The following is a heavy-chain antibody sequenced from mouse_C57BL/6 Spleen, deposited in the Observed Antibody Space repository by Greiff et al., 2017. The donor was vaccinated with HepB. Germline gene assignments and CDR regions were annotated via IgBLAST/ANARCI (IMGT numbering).Heavy chain of an antibody. Sequence: EVMLVESGEGLVKPGGSLKLSCAASGFTFSSYAMSWVRQTPEKRLEWVAYISSGGDYIYYADTVKGRFTISRDNARNTLYLQMSSLKSEDTAMYYCTREYGNSPFAYWGQGTLVTVSA. CDR2: ISSGGDYI. D-gene: IGHD2-1*01. J-gene: IGHJ3*01. CDR1: GFTFSSYA. CDR3: TREYGNSPFAY. V-gene: IGHV5-9-1*02.